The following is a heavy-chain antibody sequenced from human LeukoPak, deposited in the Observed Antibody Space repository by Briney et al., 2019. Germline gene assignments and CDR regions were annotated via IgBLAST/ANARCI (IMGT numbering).Heavy chain of an antibody. D-gene: IGHD3-22*01. CDR1: GCTFSSYA. V-gene: IGHV1-69*13. Sequence: AAVKVSCKASGCTFSSYAISWLRQAPGKGLEWMGGIIPILGTANYPQKLQGRVTITADESTSTAYMELSNLTSEDTAVHHCARDPITMMAAGSGGDAFDIWGQGTMVTVSS. CDR2: IIPILGTA. CDR3: ARDPITMMAAGSGGDAFDI. J-gene: IGHJ3*02.